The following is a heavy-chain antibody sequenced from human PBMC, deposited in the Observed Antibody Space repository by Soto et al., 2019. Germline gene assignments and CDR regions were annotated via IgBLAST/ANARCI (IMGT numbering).Heavy chain of an antibody. D-gene: IGHD2-15*01. V-gene: IGHV3-23*01. J-gene: IGHJ4*01. Sequence: SLRLACAASGFTFSTNDMSWARQAPGKGLEWVSTISVIGDNTYYADSVKGRFTISRDNAKNSLSLQMNSLRAGDTAVYLCARGQEVGANFFDSWGHRTLV. CDR2: ISVIGDNT. CDR3: ARGQEVGANFFDS. CDR1: GFTFSTND.